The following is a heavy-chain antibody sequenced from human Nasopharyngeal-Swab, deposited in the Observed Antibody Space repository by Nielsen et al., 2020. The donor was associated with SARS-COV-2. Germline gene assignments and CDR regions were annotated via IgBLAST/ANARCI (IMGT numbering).Heavy chain of an antibody. CDR2: IWPGDSDA. CDR1: GYSFTNYW. CDR3: ARISGYYQTSPFDN. V-gene: IGHV5-51*01. J-gene: IGHJ4*02. Sequence: GESLKISCQGSGYSFTNYWIGWVRQMPGKGLECMGIIWPGDSDARYSPSFQGQVTISADKSISTAYLQWSSLKASDTAMYYCARISGYYQTSPFDNWGQGTLVTVSS. D-gene: IGHD3-22*01.